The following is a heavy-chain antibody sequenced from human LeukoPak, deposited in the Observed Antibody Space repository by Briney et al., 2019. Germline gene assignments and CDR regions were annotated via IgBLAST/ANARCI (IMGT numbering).Heavy chain of an antibody. CDR1: GGTFSSYA. D-gene: IGHD2-2*01. CDR3: ARAHHCSSTSCSQGAFDP. CDR2: IIPIFGTA. Sequence: ASVTVSCKASGGTFSSYAISWVRQAPGQGLEWMGGIIPIFGTANYAQKFQGRVTITTDESTSTAYMELSSLRSEDTAVYYCARAHHCSSTSCSQGAFDPWGQGTLVTVSS. J-gene: IGHJ5*02. V-gene: IGHV1-69*05.